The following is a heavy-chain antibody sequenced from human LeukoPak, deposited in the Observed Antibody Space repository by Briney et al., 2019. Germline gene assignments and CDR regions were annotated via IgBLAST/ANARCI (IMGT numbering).Heavy chain of an antibody. CDR3: ARGRRIAAAGTGDY. V-gene: IGHV4-34*01. CDR2: INHGGST. J-gene: IGHJ4*02. Sequence: SETLSLTCVVYGGSFNSYFWYWIRQPPGKGLEWIGEINHGGSTNYNPSLKSRATISVDSSKNHFSLKLTSVTAADTAVYYCARGRRIAAAGTGDYWGQGTLVTVSS. D-gene: IGHD6-13*01. CDR1: GGSFNSYF.